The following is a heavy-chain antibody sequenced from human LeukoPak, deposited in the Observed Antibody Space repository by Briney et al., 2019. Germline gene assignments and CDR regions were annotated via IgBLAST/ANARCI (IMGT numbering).Heavy chain of an antibody. CDR2: ISGSGGST. J-gene: IGHJ4*02. D-gene: IGHD2/OR15-2a*01. CDR1: GFTFSSYV. Sequence: PGGSLRLSCVASGFTFSSYVLSWVRQAPGKGLEWVSAISGSGGSTYYADSVKGRFTISRDNSKNTLFLQINSLRAEDTAVYYCAKAPPSLSSPDNWGQGTLVTVSS. V-gene: IGHV3-23*01. CDR3: AKAPPSLSSPDN.